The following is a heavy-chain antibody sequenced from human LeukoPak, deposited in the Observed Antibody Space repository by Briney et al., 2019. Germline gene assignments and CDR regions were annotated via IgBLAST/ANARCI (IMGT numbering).Heavy chain of an antibody. D-gene: IGHD1-26*01. V-gene: IGHV3-21*01. Sequence: GGSLRLSSAASGFTFSSYSMYWVRQAPGKGLEWVSSISSSSSYIYYADSVKGRFTISRDNAKNSLYLQMNSLRAEDTAVYYCARDRGGSYRYDDYWGQGTLVTVSS. CDR1: GFTFSSYS. CDR3: ARDRGGSYRYDDY. CDR2: ISSSSSYI. J-gene: IGHJ4*02.